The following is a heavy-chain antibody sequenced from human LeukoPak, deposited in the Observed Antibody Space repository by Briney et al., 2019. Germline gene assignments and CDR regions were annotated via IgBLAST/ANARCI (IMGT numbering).Heavy chain of an antibody. Sequence: PSQTLSLTCTVPGGSISSGSYYWSWIRQPAGKGLEWIGRIYTSGSTNYNPSLKSRVTISVDTSKNQFSLKLSSVTAADTAVYYCARGYSGYGLWGQGTLVTVSS. CDR3: ARGYSGYGL. V-gene: IGHV4-61*02. CDR2: IYTSGST. D-gene: IGHD5-12*01. CDR1: GGSISSGSYY. J-gene: IGHJ4*02.